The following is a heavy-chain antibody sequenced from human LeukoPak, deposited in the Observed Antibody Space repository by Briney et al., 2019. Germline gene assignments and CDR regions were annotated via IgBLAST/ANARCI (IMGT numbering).Heavy chain of an antibody. D-gene: IGHD3-22*01. Sequence: GGSLRHSCAVSGISLSNYVMSWVRQAPGKGLEWVAGISGSGGGTNYANSVKGRFTISRDNPKNTLYLQMNRLRAEDTAVYFCAKRGVVIRVILVGFHKEAYYFDSWGQGALVTVSS. CDR2: ISGSGGGT. CDR1: GISLSNYV. CDR3: AKRGVVIRVILVGFHKEAYYFDS. V-gene: IGHV3-23*01. J-gene: IGHJ4*02.